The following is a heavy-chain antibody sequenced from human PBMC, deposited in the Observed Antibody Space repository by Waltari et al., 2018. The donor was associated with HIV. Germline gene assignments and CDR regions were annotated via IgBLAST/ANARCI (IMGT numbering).Heavy chain of an antibody. CDR1: GFTFSSFG. J-gene: IGHJ6*02. Sequence: QVKLVESGGGVVQPGRSLRLSCAASGFTFSSFGMHWVRQAPGKGLEWVAVIWYDGSNKYYADSVKGRFTISRDNSKNTLYVQMNGLRAEDTAVYYCARGDYYDSSAYYNGMDVWGQGTTVTVSS. CDR2: IWYDGSNK. V-gene: IGHV3-33*01. D-gene: IGHD3-22*01. CDR3: ARGDYYDSSAYYNGMDV.